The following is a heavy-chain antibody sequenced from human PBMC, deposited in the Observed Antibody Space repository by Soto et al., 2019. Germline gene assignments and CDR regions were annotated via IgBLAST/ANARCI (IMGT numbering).Heavy chain of an antibody. CDR3: ARAAIHGSSWYFWFDP. CDR2: IIPMFGTT. Sequence: GASVKVSGKTSGVTFSRHAINWVRQAPGQGLEWMGGIIPMFGTTNYAQKFKGRVTISADESTSTAYMGLSSLRSEDAAVYYCARAAIHGSSWYFWFDPWGQGTLVTVSS. D-gene: IGHD6-13*01. CDR1: GVTFSRHA. J-gene: IGHJ5*02. V-gene: IGHV1-69*13.